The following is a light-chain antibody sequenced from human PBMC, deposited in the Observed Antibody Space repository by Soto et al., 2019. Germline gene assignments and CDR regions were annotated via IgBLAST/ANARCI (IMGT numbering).Light chain of an antibody. CDR1: SSDVGGYNY. CDR2: EVS. Sequence: QSALTQPASVSGSPGQPITISCTGTSSDVGGYNYVSWYQQYPGKAPKLIIYEVSNRPSGVSTRFSGSKSGNTASLTISGLQAEDEADYYCSSYTSSSTRVFGGGTKLTVL. CDR3: SSYTSSSTRV. V-gene: IGLV2-14*01. J-gene: IGLJ3*02.